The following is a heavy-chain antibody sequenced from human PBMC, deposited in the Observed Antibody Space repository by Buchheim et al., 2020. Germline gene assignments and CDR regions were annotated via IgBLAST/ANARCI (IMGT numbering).Heavy chain of an antibody. CDR2: IAGSGTET. D-gene: IGHD1-7*01. J-gene: IGHJ4*02. Sequence: EVELVESGGGLEQPGGSLRLSCVASGFTFSNYKMNWVRLAPGRGLEWISYIAGSGTETVYADSVKGRFTVSRDNAKNSLFLQMNNLRIEDTAVYYCVRYNWKYGEDFDFWGQGTL. V-gene: IGHV3-48*03. CDR3: VRYNWKYGEDFDF. CDR1: GFTFSNYK.